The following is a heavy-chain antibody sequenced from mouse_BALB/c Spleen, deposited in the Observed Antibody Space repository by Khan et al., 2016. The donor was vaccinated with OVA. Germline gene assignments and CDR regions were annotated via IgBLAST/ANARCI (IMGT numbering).Heavy chain of an antibody. J-gene: IGHJ2*01. D-gene: IGHD1-1*01. CDR1: GYSITSDYA. CDR3: ASGRLLLRYPDYFDY. Sequence: EVELVESGPGLLKPSQSLSLTCTVTGYSITSDYAWNWIRQFPGIKLEWMAYISYSGSTTYSPSLRSRTSITRDTSKNQFFLQLNSVTTEDTATYNCASGRLLLRYPDYFDYWGQGTTLTVSS. CDR2: ISYSGST. V-gene: IGHV3-2*02.